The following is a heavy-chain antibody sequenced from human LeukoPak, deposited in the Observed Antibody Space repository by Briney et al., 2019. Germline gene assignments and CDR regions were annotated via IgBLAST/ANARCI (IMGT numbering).Heavy chain of an antibody. CDR3: ARMMYGDYVDYFDY. J-gene: IGHJ4*02. V-gene: IGHV2-70*01. D-gene: IGHD4-17*01. CDR1: GFSLSTSGMC. CDR2: INWDDDK. Sequence: SGPALVKPTQTLTLTCTFSGFSLSTSGMCVGWIRQPPGKALEWLTLINWDDDKYYSTSLKTRLTISKDTSKNQVVLTMTNMDPVDTATYYCARMMYGDYVDYFDYWGQGTLVTVSS.